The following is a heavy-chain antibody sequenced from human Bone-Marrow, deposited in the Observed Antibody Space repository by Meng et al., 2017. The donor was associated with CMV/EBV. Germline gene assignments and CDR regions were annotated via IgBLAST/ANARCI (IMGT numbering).Heavy chain of an antibody. Sequence: GGSLRLSCAASGFTVSTTYMSWVRQAPGKGLEWVSGISWNSGSIGYADSVKGRFTISRDNAKNSLYLQMNSLRAEDMALYYCAKGFGALDAFDIWGQGTMVTVSS. CDR1: GFTVSTTY. V-gene: IGHV3-9*03. J-gene: IGHJ3*02. CDR3: AKGFGALDAFDI. CDR2: ISWNSGSI. D-gene: IGHD3-16*01.